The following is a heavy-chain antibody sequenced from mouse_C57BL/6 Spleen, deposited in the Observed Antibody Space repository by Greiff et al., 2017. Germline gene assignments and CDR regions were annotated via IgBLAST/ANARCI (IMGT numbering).Heavy chain of an antibody. CDR2: IYPSDSET. CDR1: GYTFTSYW. CDR3: ARRPIYYYGSSFDY. V-gene: IGHV1-61*01. J-gene: IGHJ2*01. D-gene: IGHD1-1*01. Sequence: VQLQQPGAELVRPGSSVKLSCKASGYTFTSYWMDWVKQRPGQGLEWIGNIYPSDSETHYNQKFKDKATLTVDKSSSTAYMQLSSLTSEDSAVYYCARRPIYYYGSSFDYWGQGTTLTVSS.